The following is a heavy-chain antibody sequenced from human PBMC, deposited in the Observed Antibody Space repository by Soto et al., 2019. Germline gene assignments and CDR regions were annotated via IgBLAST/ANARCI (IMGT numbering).Heavy chain of an antibody. CDR3: AIEKSTNSCGYGYFDY. V-gene: IGHV1-18*01. D-gene: IGHD5-18*01. Sequence: SVYVSCNASGYTFTSYGISWVLQAPGQGLEWMGWISAYNGNTNYAQKLQGRVTMTTDTSTSTAYMELRSLRSDDTAVYYCAIEKSTNSCGYGYFDYWGQGTPGTVSS. CDR1: GYTFTSYG. CDR2: ISAYNGNT. J-gene: IGHJ4*02.